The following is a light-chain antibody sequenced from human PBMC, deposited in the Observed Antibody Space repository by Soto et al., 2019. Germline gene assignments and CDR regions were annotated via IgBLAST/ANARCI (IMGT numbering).Light chain of an antibody. CDR3: SSYTSSSTRV. CDR1: SSDVGGYNY. V-gene: IGLV2-14*01. J-gene: IGLJ3*02. CDR2: EVS. Sequence: QSALTRRASVSGSPGQSITISCTGTSSDVGGYNYVSWYQQHPGKAPKLMIYEVSNRPSGVSNRFSGSKSGNTASLTISGLQAEDDADYYCSSYTSSSTRVFGGGTKVTVL.